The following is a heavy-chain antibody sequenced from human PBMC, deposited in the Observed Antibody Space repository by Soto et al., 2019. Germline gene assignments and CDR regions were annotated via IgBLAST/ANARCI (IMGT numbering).Heavy chain of an antibody. CDR1: GDSVSSKSAT. V-gene: IGHV6-1*01. CDR3: ARALAGSYDP. J-gene: IGHJ5*02. D-gene: IGHD3-10*01. Sequence: SQTLSLTCTISGDSVSSKSATWNWIRQAPSRGLEWLGRTYYRSKWSTDYAVSLRGRITVSPESSKNQFSLRLTSLTPEDTAVYYCARALAGSYDPWGQGTLVTVSS. CDR2: TYYRSKWST.